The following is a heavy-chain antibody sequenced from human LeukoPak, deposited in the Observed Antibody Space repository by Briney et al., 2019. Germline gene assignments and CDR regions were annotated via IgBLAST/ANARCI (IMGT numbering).Heavy chain of an antibody. V-gene: IGHV4-61*01. D-gene: IGHD3-22*01. Sequence: SETLSLTCTVSGGSVSSGSYYWSWIRQPPGKGLEWIGYIYYSGSTNYNPSLKSRVTISVDTSKNQFPLKLSSVTAADTAVYYCAREGITMIVGWGQGTLVTVSS. CDR3: AREGITMIVG. CDR1: GGSVSSGSYY. J-gene: IGHJ4*02. CDR2: IYYSGST.